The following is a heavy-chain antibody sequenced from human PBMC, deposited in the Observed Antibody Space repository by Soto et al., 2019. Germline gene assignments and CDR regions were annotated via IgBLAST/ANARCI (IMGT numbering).Heavy chain of an antibody. CDR1: GGSISSGGYS. CDR2: IYHSGST. CDR3: ARERFGVVYFDH. D-gene: IGHD3-3*01. V-gene: IGHV4-30-2*01. J-gene: IGHJ4*02. Sequence: TLSLTCAVSGGSISSGGYSWSWIRQPPGKGLEWIGYIYHSGSTYYNPSLKSRVTISVDRSKNQFSLKLSYVTAADTDVYLCARERFGVVYFDHWGQGTLVTV.